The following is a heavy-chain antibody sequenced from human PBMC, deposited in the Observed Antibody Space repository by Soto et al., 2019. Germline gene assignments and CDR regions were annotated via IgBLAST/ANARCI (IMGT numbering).Heavy chain of an antibody. Sequence: EVQLVESGGGLAQPGRSLRLSCAASGFTFDDYAMHWVRQAPGKGLEWVSGISWNGGSIGYADSVKGRFTIYRDNARNSLYLQMNNLRTEDTALYYCAKDRAEWEPYRYFDYWGQGTLVTVSS. CDR2: ISWNGGSI. V-gene: IGHV3-9*01. D-gene: IGHD1-26*01. CDR1: GFTFDDYA. J-gene: IGHJ4*02. CDR3: AKDRAEWEPYRYFDY.